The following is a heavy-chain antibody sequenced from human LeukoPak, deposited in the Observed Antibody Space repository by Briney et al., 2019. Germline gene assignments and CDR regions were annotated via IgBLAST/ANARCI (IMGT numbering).Heavy chain of an antibody. CDR1: GGAFSSYA. CDR2: IIPIFGTA. Sequence: SVKVSCKASGGAFSSYAISWVRQAPGQGLEWMGGIIPIFGTANYAQKFQGRVTITADESTSTAYMELSSLRSEDTAVYYCARVRGQLGELSYYFDYWGQGTLVTVSS. V-gene: IGHV1-69*13. D-gene: IGHD3-10*01. J-gene: IGHJ4*02. CDR3: ARVRGQLGELSYYFDY.